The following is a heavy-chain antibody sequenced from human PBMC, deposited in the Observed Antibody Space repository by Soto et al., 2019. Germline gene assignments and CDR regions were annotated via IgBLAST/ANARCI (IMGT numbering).Heavy chain of an antibody. V-gene: IGHV3-23*01. CDR3: AKAGAQLVRIYYYYGMDV. Sequence: EVQLLESGGGLVQPGGSLRLSCAASGFTFSSYAMSWVRQAPGKGLEWVSAISGSGGSTYYADSVKGRFTISRDNSKNTLYLQMNSPRAEDTAVYYCAKAGAQLVRIYYYYGMDVWGQGTTVTVSS. CDR2: ISGSGGST. D-gene: IGHD6-13*01. CDR1: GFTFSSYA. J-gene: IGHJ6*02.